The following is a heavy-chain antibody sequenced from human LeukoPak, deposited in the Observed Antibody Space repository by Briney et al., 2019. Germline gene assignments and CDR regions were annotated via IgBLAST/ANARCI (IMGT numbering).Heavy chain of an antibody. D-gene: IGHD1-26*01. CDR3: ARDQGEVGATPFDY. J-gene: IGHJ4*02. CDR1: GGTFSSYA. Sequence: SVKVSCKASGGTFSSYAISWVRQAPGQGLEWMGGIIPIFGTANYAQKFQGRVTITADESTSTAYMELSSLRSEDTAVYYCARDQGEVGATPFDYWGQGTLVTVSS. V-gene: IGHV1-69*01. CDR2: IIPIFGTA.